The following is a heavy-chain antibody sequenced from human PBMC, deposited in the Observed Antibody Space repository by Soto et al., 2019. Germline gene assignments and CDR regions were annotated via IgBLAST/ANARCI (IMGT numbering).Heavy chain of an antibody. CDR1: GFTFSSYG. CDR3: AKDRLRFPAGIDY. CDR2: ISYDGSNK. D-gene: IGHD3-3*01. V-gene: IGHV3-30*18. Sequence: QVQLVESGGGVVQPGRSLRLSCAASGFTFSSYGMHWVRQAPGKGLEWVAVISYDGSNKYYADSVKGRFTISRDNSKNTLYLQMNSLRAEDTAVYYCAKDRLRFPAGIDYWGQGTLVTVSS. J-gene: IGHJ4*02.